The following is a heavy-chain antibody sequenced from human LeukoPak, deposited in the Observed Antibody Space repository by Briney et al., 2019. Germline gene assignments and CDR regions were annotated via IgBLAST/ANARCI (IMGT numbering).Heavy chain of an antibody. CDR3: ARDSRKSSGGGDV. V-gene: IGHV1-2*02. CDR2: INPNSGGT. D-gene: IGHD2-2*01. J-gene: IGHJ6*04. CDR1: GYTFTGYY. Sequence: ASVKVSCKASGYTFTGYYMHWVRHAPGQWLEWMGWINPNSGGTNYAQKFQGRVTMTRDTSISTAYMELSRLRSDDTAVYYCARDSRKSSGGGDVWGKGTTVTVSS.